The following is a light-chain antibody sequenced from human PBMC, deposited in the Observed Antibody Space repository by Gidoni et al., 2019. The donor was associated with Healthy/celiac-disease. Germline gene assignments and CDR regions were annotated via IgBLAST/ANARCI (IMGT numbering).Light chain of an antibody. CDR1: SSNIGAGYD. J-gene: IGLJ1*01. V-gene: IGLV1-40*01. Sequence: QSVLTQPPSVSGAPGPRVTISCTGSSSNIGAGYDVHWYQQLPGTASKLLIYGNSNRPSGVPDRFSGSKSGTSASLAITGLQAEDEADYYCQSYDSSLSGYVFGTGTKVTVL. CDR2: GNS. CDR3: QSYDSSLSGYV.